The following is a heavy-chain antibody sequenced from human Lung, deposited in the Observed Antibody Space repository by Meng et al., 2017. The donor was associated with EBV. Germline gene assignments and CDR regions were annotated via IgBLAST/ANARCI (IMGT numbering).Heavy chain of an antibody. D-gene: IGHD2-21*01. Sequence: QAQLQEAGPGLVKPSQTLSLTCTVSGGSISSGDYYWSWIRQPPGKGLEWIGYIYNSGSTYYNPSLKSRVTISVNTSKNQFSLKLRFVTAADTAVYYCAREGRSHQVGVSVYWGQGNLVTVSS. J-gene: IGHJ4*02. CDR1: GGSISSGDYY. V-gene: IGHV4-30-4*01. CDR3: AREGRSHQVGVSVY. CDR2: IYNSGST.